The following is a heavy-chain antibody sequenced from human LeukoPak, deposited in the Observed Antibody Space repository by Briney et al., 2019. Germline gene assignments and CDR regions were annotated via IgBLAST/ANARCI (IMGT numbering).Heavy chain of an antibody. CDR1: GTSFTSYW. CDR3: ARPYCSSTSCYYYFDY. J-gene: IGHJ4*02. V-gene: IGHV5-51*01. Sequence: GEPLKISCKGFGTSFTSYWIGWVRKMPGKGLEWMGIIYPGDSDTRYSPSFQGQVTISADKSISTAYLQWSSLKASDTAMYYCARPYCSSTSCYYYFDYWGQGTLVTVSS. D-gene: IGHD2-2*01. CDR2: IYPGDSDT.